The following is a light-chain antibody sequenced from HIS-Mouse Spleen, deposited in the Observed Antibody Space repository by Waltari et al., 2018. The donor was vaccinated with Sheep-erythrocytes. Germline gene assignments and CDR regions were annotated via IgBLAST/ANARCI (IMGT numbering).Light chain of an antibody. J-gene: IGLJ1*01. CDR2: SNN. V-gene: IGLV1-44*01. Sequence: QSVLTQPPSASGTPGQRVTISCSVSSSNIGSNTVNWYQQLPGTAPKLPIYSNNQRPSGVPDRFSGSKSGTSASRAISGLQSEDEADYYCAAWDDSLNGYVFGTGTKVTVL. CDR1: SSNIGSNT. CDR3: AAWDDSLNGYV.